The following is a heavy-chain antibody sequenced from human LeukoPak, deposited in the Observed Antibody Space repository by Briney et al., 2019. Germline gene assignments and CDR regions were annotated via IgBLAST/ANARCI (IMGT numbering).Heavy chain of an antibody. CDR2: INHGGST. CDR3: ARGSMTNFFYYYYMDV. J-gene: IGHJ6*03. CDR1: GGSFSNYY. Sequence: PSETLSLICAVYGGSFSNYYWSWIRQPPGKGLEWIGEINHGGSTNYNPSLKSRVTISVDTSKNQFSLRLSSVTAADTAVYYCARGSMTNFFYYYYMDVWGKGTTVTVSS. V-gene: IGHV4-34*01. D-gene: IGHD1-7*01.